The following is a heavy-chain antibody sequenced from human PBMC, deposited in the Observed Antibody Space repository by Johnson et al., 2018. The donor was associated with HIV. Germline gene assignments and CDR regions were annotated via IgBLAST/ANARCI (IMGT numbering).Heavy chain of an antibody. V-gene: IGHV3-30*04. CDR2: ISYDGSNK. D-gene: IGHD1-26*01. Sequence: QMLLVESGGGVVQPGRSLRLSCAASGFTFSSYAMHWVRQAPGKGLEWVAVISYDGSNKYYADSVKGRFTISRDNTKNSLYLQMNSLRAEDTALYYCAREGGIVAAQGDAFDIWGQGTMVTVSS. J-gene: IGHJ3*02. CDR1: GFTFSSYA. CDR3: AREGGIVAAQGDAFDI.